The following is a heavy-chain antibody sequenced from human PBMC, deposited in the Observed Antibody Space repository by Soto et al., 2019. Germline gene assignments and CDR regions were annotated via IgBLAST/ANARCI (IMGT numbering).Heavy chain of an antibody. CDR2: IYYSGTT. J-gene: IGHJ5*02. D-gene: IGHD3-9*01. V-gene: IGHV4-39*01. CDR3: ARNTLYYDILTGYYQPNWFDP. Sequence: PSETLSLTCTVSGDSITSNSYFWAWIRQPPGKGLEWIGSIYYSGTTYYNPSLKSRVTLSVDRSKNQFSLKLSSVTAADTAVYYCARNTLYYDILTGYYQPNWFDPWGQGTLVTVSS. CDR1: GDSITSNSYF.